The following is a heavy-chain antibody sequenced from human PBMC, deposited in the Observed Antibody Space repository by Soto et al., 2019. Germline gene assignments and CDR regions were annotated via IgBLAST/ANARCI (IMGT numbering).Heavy chain of an antibody. Sequence: ASVKVSCKASGYTFTGYYMHWVRQAPGQGLEWMGWINPNSGGTNYAQKFQGRVTMTRDTSISTAYMELSRLRSDDTAVYYCARVRIRYFDWLFESSMDVWGQGTTVTVS. CDR3: ARVRIRYFDWLFESSMDV. J-gene: IGHJ6*02. V-gene: IGHV1-2*02. CDR1: GYTFTGYY. D-gene: IGHD3-9*01. CDR2: INPNSGGT.